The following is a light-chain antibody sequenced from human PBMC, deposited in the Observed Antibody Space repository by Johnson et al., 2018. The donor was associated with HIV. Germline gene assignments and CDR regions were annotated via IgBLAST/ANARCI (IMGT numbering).Light chain of an antibody. CDR2: DNN. CDR3: GTWDPSLSADFV. Sequence: QSVLTQPPSVSAAPGQKVTISCSGSSSNIGNNYVSWYQQLPGTAPKLLIYDNNKRPSGTPDRFSGSKSGTSATLGITGLQTGDEADYYCGTWDPSLSADFVCGTGTEVTVL. V-gene: IGLV1-51*01. CDR1: SSNIGNNY. J-gene: IGLJ1*01.